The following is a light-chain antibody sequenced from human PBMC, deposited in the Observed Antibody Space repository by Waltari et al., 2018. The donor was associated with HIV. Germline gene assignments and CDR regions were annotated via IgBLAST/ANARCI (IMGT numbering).Light chain of an antibody. J-gene: IGLJ2*01. CDR2: QNI. Sequence: HSLLTQPPSVSGAPGQRVTISCTGSSSNIGAGYDVHWYQKYPATAPKLLLFQNIHRPSGVPDRFSGSKSVTSASLVSTGLQAEDEADYYCQSYDRRLMWVFGGGTSLTV. CDR3: QSYDRRLMWV. CDR1: SSNIGAGYD. V-gene: IGLV1-40*01.